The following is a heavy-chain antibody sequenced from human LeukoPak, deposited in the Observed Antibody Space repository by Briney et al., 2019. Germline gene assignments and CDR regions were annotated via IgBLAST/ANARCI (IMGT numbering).Heavy chain of an antibody. CDR2: IRSSSET. J-gene: IGHJ5*02. Sequence: GGSLRLSCAASGFIFSQYSMNWVRQAPGKGLEWVSHIRSSSETFYVDSVKGRFTISRDNARNSLYLQMNNLRGEDTAIYYCARDAGNSGYGCDLWGQGTLVTVSS. D-gene: IGHD5-12*01. CDR1: GFIFSQYS. CDR3: ARDAGNSGYGCDL. V-gene: IGHV3-48*01.